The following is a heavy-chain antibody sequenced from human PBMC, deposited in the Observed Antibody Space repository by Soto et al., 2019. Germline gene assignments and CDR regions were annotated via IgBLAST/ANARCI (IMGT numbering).Heavy chain of an antibody. CDR1: GGSISSYY. V-gene: IGHV4-59*01. D-gene: IGHD5-18*01. CDR3: AREDGYSYGENWFDP. J-gene: IGHJ5*02. Sequence: ASETLSLTCTVSGGSISSYYWSWIRQPPGKGLEWIGYIYYSGSTNYNPSLKSRVTISVDTSKNQFSLKLSSVTAADTAVYYCAREDGYSYGENWFDPWGQGTLVTVSS. CDR2: IYYSGST.